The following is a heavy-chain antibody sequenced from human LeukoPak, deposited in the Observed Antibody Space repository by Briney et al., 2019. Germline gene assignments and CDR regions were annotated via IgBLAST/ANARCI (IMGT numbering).Heavy chain of an antibody. J-gene: IGHJ3*02. CDR2: INPSGGST. CDR1: GYTFTSYY. D-gene: IGHD3-3*01. CDR3: ARTPLGSDYDFWSGYVTDAFDI. Sequence: GASVKVSCKASGYTFTSYYMHWVRQAPGQGLEWMGIINPSGGSTSYAQKFQGRVTMTRDTSTSTVYMELSSLRSEDTAVYYCARTPLGSDYDFWSGYVTDAFDIWGQGTMVTVSS. V-gene: IGHV1-46*01.